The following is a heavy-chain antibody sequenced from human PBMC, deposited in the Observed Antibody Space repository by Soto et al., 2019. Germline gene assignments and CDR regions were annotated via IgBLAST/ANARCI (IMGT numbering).Heavy chain of an antibody. Sequence: SETPSLTCTISGGSISNSHWSWIRQPPGKALEWIGYIYNNGSTNYSPSLKSRVTISVDTSKNQFSLKLSSVTAADTAVYYCARDPDSRGYSYFDYWGQGTLVTVSS. V-gene: IGHV4-59*01. CDR3: ARDPDSRGYSYFDY. CDR1: GGSISNSH. CDR2: IYNNGST. J-gene: IGHJ4*02. D-gene: IGHD3-22*01.